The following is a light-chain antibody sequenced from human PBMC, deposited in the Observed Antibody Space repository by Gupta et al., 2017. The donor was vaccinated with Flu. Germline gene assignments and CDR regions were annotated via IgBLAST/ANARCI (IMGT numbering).Light chain of an antibody. CDR1: ENIDRW. CDR2: KAS. V-gene: IGKV1-5*03. Sequence: DIQMTQSPSTLSASLADRVTITCRASENIDRWLAWYQQKPGKAPKLLIYKASSLESGVPSRFSGSGAGTEFTLTISSLQADDFATYYCQQYNTYPWTFGQGTNLEIK. J-gene: IGKJ1*01. CDR3: QQYNTYPWT.